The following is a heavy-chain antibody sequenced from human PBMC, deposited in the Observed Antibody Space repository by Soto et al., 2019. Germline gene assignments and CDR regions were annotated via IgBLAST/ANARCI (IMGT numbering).Heavy chain of an antibody. CDR1: GGSVSSGSYY. CDR3: ARRDLGYYDSSGYYDY. J-gene: IGHJ4*02. Sequence: SETLSLTCTVSGGSVSSGSYYWSWIRQPPGKGLEWIGYIYYSGSTNYNPSLKSRVTISVDTSKNQFSLKLSSVTAADTAVYYCARRDLGYYDSSGYYDYWGQGTLVTVSS. V-gene: IGHV4-61*01. CDR2: IYYSGST. D-gene: IGHD3-22*01.